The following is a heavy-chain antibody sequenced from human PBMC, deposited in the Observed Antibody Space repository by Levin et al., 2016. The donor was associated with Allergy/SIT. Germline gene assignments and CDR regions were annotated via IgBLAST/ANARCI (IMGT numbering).Heavy chain of an antibody. CDR3: ARDSGGWPGSDAFDV. CDR2: IYYSGST. V-gene: IGHV4-31*02. D-gene: IGHD3-10*01. J-gene: IGHJ3*01. Sequence: WIRQPPGKGLEWIGYIYYSGSTSYNPSLKSRVTMSTDTSKNQFSLKLNSVTAADTAVYYCARDSGGWPGSDAFDVWGQGTMVTVSS.